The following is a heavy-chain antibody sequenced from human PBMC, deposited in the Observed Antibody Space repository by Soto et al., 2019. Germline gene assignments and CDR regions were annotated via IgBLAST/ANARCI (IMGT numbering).Heavy chain of an antibody. CDR3: VKDGKYSSSSEEDWFDP. Sequence: HPGGSLRLSCAASGFTFSNYGMYWVRQAPGKGLEWVALIWYDGSNKDYADSVKGRFTISRDNSKNTLYLQMSSLRAEDTAVYYCVKDGKYSSSSEEDWFDPWGQGTLVTVSS. J-gene: IGHJ5*02. CDR2: IWYDGSNK. CDR1: GFTFSNYG. V-gene: IGHV3-30*02. D-gene: IGHD6-6*01.